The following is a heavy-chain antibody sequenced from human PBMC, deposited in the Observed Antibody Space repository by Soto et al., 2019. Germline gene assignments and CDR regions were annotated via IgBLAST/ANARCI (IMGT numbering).Heavy chain of an antibody. CDR2: IKSKTDGGTT. J-gene: IGHJ4*02. CDR3: TTVAVPAAIRFLDLDPFDY. CDR1: GFTFSNAW. D-gene: IGHD2-2*01. V-gene: IGHV3-15*01. Sequence: GGSLRLSCAASGFTFSNAWMSWVRQAPGKGLEWVGRIKSKTDGGTTDYAAPVKGRFTISRDDSKNTLYLQMNSLKTEDTAVYYCTTVAVPAAIRFLDLDPFDYWGQGTLVTVSS.